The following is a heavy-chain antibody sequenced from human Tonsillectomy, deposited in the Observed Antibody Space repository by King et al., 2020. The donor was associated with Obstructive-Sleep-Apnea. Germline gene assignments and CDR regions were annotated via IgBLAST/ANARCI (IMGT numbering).Heavy chain of an antibody. CDR3: ARDVLVGGPNIGVAGGHFDY. D-gene: IGHD6-19*01. CDR1: GFTFSSYC. V-gene: IGHV3-33*01. J-gene: IGHJ4*02. Sequence: QLVQSGGGVVQPGRSLRLSCAASGFTFSSYCMHWVRQAPGTRLEWVAVICYDGSNKYYADSAKGRFTISRDNSKNTLYLQINSLRAADTAVYYCARDVLVGGPNIGVAGGHFDYWGQGTLVTVSS. CDR2: ICYDGSNK.